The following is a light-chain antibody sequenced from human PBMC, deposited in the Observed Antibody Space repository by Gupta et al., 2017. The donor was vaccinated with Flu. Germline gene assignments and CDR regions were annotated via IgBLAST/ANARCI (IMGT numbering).Light chain of an antibody. V-gene: IGKV3-11*01. CDR3: QHRSDLPMST. J-gene: IGKJ2*01. CDR2: DAS. Sequence: EIVLTPSPVTLSLSPGERAVLSCRASQTVGIYLAWYQQRLGQAPRLLMIDASKSGAGIPARFIGSGSGTDFTLTITSREPEDFAVYHCQHRSDLPMSTFGQGTKMEIK. CDR1: QTVGIY.